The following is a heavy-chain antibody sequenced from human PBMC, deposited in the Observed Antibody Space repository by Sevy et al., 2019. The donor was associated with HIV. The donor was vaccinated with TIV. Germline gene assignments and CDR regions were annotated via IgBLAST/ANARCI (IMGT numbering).Heavy chain of an antibody. CDR3: ARDPSIQSTYYYDSSGYPPDY. V-gene: IGHV3-11*04. J-gene: IGHJ4*02. Sequence: GGSLRLSCAASGFTFSDYYMSWIRQAPGKGLEWVSYISSSGSTIYYADSVKGRFTISRDNAKNSLYLQMNSLRAEDTAVYYCARDPSIQSTYYYDSSGYPPDYWGQGTLVTVSS. CDR1: GFTFSDYY. D-gene: IGHD3-22*01. CDR2: ISSSGSTI.